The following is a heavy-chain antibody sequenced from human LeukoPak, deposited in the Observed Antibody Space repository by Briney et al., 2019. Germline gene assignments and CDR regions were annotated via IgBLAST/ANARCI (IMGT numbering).Heavy chain of an antibody. CDR1: GFTFSSYA. CDR2: ISGSGGST. J-gene: IGHJ6*02. V-gene: IGHV3-23*01. CDR3: AKGDGETYYYYYGMDV. Sequence: GGSLRLSCAASGFTFSSYAMSWGRQAPGKGLEWVSAISGSGGSTYYADSVKGRFTISRDNSKNTLYLQMNSLRAEDTAVYYCAKGDGETYYYYYGMDVWGQGTTVTVSS. D-gene: IGHD4-17*01.